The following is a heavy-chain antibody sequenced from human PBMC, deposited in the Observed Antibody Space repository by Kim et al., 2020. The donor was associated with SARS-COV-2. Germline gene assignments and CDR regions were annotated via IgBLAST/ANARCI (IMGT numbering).Heavy chain of an antibody. CDR1: GFTFSSYA. CDR2: ISYDGSNK. CDR3: ARPYSGSYSYYFDY. V-gene: IGHV3-30-3*01. D-gene: IGHD1-26*01. Sequence: GGSLRLSYAASGFTFSSYAMHWVRQAPGKGLEWVAVISYDGSNKYYADSVKGRFTISRDNSKNTLYLQMNSLRAEDTAVYYCARPYSGSYSYYFDYWGQG. J-gene: IGHJ4*02.